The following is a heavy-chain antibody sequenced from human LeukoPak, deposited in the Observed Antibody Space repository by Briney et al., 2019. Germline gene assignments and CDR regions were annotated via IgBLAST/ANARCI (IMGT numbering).Heavy chain of an antibody. CDR2: IYYRGNT. D-gene: IGHD3-22*01. CDR1: GASINSSY. J-gene: IGHJ4*02. V-gene: IGHV4-59*01. Sequence: PSETLSLTCTVSGASINSSYWSWIRQPPGKGLEWIGYIYYRGNTNYNPSLKSRVTMSVDTSKNQFSLRLTSLTAADTAVFYCARVQFDSSGFYSYFDHWGQGALVTVSS. CDR3: ARVQFDSSGFYSYFDH.